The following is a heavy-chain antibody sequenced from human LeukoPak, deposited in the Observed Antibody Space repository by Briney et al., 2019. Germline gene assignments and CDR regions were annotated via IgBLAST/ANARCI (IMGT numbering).Heavy chain of an antibody. CDR2: IYYSGRT. CDR1: GGSISSYY. D-gene: IGHD3-16*02. J-gene: IGHJ4*02. Sequence: NPSETLSLTCSVSGGSISSYYWSWIRQPPGRGLEWIGYIYYSGRTSYNPSLKSRVTISVDTSKNQFSLRLSSVTAADTAVYYCARRMIAFGGVIVFWFDYWGQGTLVTVSS. V-gene: IGHV4-59*08. CDR3: ARRMIAFGGVIVFWFDY.